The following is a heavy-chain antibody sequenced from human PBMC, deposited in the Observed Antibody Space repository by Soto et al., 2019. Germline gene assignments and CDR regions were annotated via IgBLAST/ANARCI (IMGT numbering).Heavy chain of an antibody. CDR2: ISYDGGDK. V-gene: IGHV3-30-3*01. CDR3: VRPDTSGYYFPFDY. J-gene: IGHJ4*02. D-gene: IGHD3-22*01. Sequence: PGGSLRLSCAVSGFTFSNYAMHWVRQAPGKGLEWVTVISYDGGDKYYADSVKGRFTISRDNSKNTLYLQMNSLRAEDTAVYYCVRPDTSGYYFPFDYWGQGTLVTVSS. CDR1: GFTFSNYA.